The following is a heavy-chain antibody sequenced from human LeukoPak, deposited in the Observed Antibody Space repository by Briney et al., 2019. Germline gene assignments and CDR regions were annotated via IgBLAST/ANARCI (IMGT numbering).Heavy chain of an antibody. CDR1: GGSISSYY. D-gene: IGHD6-19*01. J-gene: IGHJ4*02. V-gene: IGHV4-59*12. Sequence: SETLSLTCTVSGGSISSYYWSWIRQPPGKGLEWIGYIYYSGSTNYNPSLKSRVTISVDTSKNQFSLKLSSVTAADTAVYYCGRAISGWSPFDYWGQGTLVTVSS. CDR3: GRAISGWSPFDY. CDR2: IYYSGST.